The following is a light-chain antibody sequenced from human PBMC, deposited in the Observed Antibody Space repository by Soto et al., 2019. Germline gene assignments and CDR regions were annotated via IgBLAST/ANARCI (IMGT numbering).Light chain of an antibody. J-gene: IGKJ5*01. CDR1: QSVDSSY. V-gene: IGKV3-20*01. CDR3: QQYNNWPPIT. CDR2: GAS. Sequence: EIVLTQSPGTLSLSPGERATLSCRASQSVDSSYLAWYHQRPGQAPRLLIYGASTRATDVPDRFSGSGSGADFTLTISSLQSEDFAVYYCQQYNNWPPITFGQGTRLEI.